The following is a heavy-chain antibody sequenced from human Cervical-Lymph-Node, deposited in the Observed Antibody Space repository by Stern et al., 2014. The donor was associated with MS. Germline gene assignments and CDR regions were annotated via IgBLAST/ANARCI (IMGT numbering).Heavy chain of an antibody. D-gene: IGHD2-15*01. Sequence: QVQLVESGGGVVQPGWSLRLSCAASGFSFRSYGFHWVRQAPGKGLQWVALISYDGSGKSCADSVRGRFTIYRDNSKNTVFLQMNSLRPDDTAVYYCARHYCSGGSCVSRQGPDYWGQGPLVTVSS. J-gene: IGHJ4*02. CDR1: GFSFRSYG. CDR3: ARHYCSGGSCVSRQGPDY. V-gene: IGHV3-30*03. CDR2: ISYDGSGK.